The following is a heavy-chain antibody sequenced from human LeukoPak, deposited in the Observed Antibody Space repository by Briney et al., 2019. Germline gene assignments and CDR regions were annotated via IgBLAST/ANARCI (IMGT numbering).Heavy chain of an antibody. V-gene: IGHV1-69*05. J-gene: IGHJ4*02. CDR1: GGTFSSYA. Sequence: GASVKVSCKASGGTFSSYAISWVRQAPGQGIEWMGRIIPIFGTANYAQKFQGRVTITTYESTSTAYMELSSLRSEDTAVYYCARDLGIAAAGTWGQGTLVTVSS. CDR2: IIPIFGTA. CDR3: ARDLGIAAAGT. D-gene: IGHD6-13*01.